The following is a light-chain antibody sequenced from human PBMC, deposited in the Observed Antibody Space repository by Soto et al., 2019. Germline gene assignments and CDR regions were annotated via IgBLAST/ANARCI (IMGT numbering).Light chain of an antibody. CDR1: QSIDNTY. V-gene: IGKV3-20*01. J-gene: IGKJ1*01. Sequence: EFMLTQSPGTLSLSPGERATLSCRASQSIDNTYLAWYQQKPGQAPRLLIYGASSRATGIPDRFGRSGSGTDFTLTISRMAPEDFAVYYCQQYGSPPWTFGQGTKVEIK. CDR2: GAS. CDR3: QQYGSPPWT.